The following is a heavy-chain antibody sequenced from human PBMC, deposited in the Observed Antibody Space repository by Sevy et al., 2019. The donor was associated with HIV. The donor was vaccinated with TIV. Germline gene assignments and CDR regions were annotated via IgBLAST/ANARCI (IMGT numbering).Heavy chain of an antibody. Sequence: SETLSLTCTVSGYSISSGYYWGWIRQPPGKGLEWIGSIYHSGSTYYNPSLKRRVTISVDTSKNQFSLKLSSVTAADTAVYYCASLPVYYYDSSGYPYYFDYWGQGTLVTVSS. D-gene: IGHD3-22*01. CDR1: GYSISSGYY. CDR3: ASLPVYYYDSSGYPYYFDY. J-gene: IGHJ4*02. V-gene: IGHV4-38-2*02. CDR2: IYHSGST.